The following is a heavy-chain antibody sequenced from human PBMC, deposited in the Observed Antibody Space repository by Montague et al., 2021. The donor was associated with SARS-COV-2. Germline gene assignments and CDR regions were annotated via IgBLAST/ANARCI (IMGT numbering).Heavy chain of an antibody. CDR1: GFSLNTDGVG. CDR3: ARRYDFYRAEAFDV. CDR2: IYWDGDQ. V-gene: IGHV2-5*02. Sequence: PALVKPTQILTLTCVFSGFSLNTDGVGVAWIRRPPGKALEWLALIYWDGDQRYSPSLKTGLTITKDTSKNRVVLTMTNLDPVDTATYYCARRYDFYRAEAFDVWGQGTMLTVSS. J-gene: IGHJ3*01. D-gene: IGHD3-3*01.